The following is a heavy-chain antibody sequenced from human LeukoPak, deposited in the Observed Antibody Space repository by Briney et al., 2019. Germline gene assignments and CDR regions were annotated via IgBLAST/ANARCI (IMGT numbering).Heavy chain of an antibody. CDR2: INVDQHDT. J-gene: IGHJ4*02. V-gene: IGHV3-23*01. CDR3: AGGLYTGSWYSAF. CDR1: GFNFNRYA. Sequence: GGSLRLSCVASGFNFNRYALSWVRQAPGKGLEWVSLINVDQHDTFYADSVKGRFIISRDNSKSTQFLQMNSLRVEDTAVYYCAGGLYTGSWYSAFWGQGTLVTVSS. D-gene: IGHD6-13*01.